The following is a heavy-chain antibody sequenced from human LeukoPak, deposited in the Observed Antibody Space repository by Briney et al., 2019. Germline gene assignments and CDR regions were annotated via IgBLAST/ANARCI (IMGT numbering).Heavy chain of an antibody. Sequence: SVKVSCKASGGTFSSYAISWVRQAPGQGLEWIGRIIPILGIANYAQKFQGRVTITADKSTSTAYMELSSLRSEDTAVYYCASPRYCGGDCYSFDYWGQGTLVTVSS. CDR3: ASPRYCGGDCYSFDY. D-gene: IGHD2-21*02. J-gene: IGHJ4*02. CDR2: IIPILGIA. V-gene: IGHV1-69*04. CDR1: GGTFSSYA.